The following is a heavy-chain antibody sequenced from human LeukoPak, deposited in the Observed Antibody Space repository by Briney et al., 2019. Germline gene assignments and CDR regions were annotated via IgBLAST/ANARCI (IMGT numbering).Heavy chain of an antibody. CDR3: AREPGLGRYFDY. Sequence: SETLSLTCTVSGYSISSGYYWDWIRQPPGQGLEWIGTLSHSGSSYYNPSLKSRVTISVDTSKNQFSLKLSSVTAADTAVYYCAREPGLGRYFDYWGQGTLVTVSS. V-gene: IGHV4-38-2*02. J-gene: IGHJ4*02. D-gene: IGHD3-10*01. CDR2: LSHSGSS. CDR1: GYSISSGYY.